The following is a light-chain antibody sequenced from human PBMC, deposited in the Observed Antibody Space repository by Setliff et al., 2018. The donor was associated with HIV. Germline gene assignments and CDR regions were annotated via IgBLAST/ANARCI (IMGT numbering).Light chain of an antibody. Sequence: SALTQPPSASGTPGHRVTISCSGSSANVGGNVVSWYQQVPGSAPKLLIHTNNERPSGVPGRFSGSKSGSTASLAINGLQSDDEADYYCATWDDGLAGYVFGAGTKVTV. V-gene: IGLV1-44*01. CDR3: ATWDDGLAGYV. CDR2: TNN. J-gene: IGLJ1*01. CDR1: SANVGGNV.